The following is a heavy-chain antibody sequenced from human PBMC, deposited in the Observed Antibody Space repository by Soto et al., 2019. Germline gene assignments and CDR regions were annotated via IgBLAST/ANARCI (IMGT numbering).Heavy chain of an antibody. CDR3: ARESEDLTSNFDY. CDR1: WFTFTRYS. Sequence: GGSLRLSCAASWFTFTRYSMNWVRQAPGKGLEWVSSISSTTNYIYYGDSMKGRFTISRDNAKNPLYLEMNSLRAEDTAVYYCARESEDLTSNFDYWGQGTLVTAPQ. V-gene: IGHV3-21*06. CDR2: ISSTTNYI. J-gene: IGHJ4*02.